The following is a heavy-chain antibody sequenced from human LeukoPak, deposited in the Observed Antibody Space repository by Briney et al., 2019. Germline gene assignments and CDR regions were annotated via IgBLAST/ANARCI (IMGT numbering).Heavy chain of an antibody. CDR3: AKDGGVGIVVVPAVAFDY. J-gene: IGHJ4*02. CDR1: GFTFSSYA. Sequence: PGGSLRLSCAASGFTFSSYAMSWVRQAPGKGLEWVSVISGSGSSTYYADSVKGRFTISRDNSKNTLYLQMNSLRAEDTAVYYCAKDGGVGIVVVPAVAFDYWGQGTLVSVSS. CDR2: ISGSGSST. V-gene: IGHV3-23*01. D-gene: IGHD2-2*03.